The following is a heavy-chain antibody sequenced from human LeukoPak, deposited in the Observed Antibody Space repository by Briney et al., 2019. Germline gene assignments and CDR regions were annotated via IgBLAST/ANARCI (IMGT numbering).Heavy chain of an antibody. Sequence: SETLSLTCTVSGGSISSYYWSWIRQPPGKGLEWIGYIYYSGSTNYNPSLKSRVTISVDTSKNQFSLKLSSVTAADTAVYYCARHNARLRITIFGVPYRGMDVWGQGTTVTVSS. CDR3: ARHNARLRITIFGVPYRGMDV. CDR2: IYYSGST. CDR1: GGSISSYY. D-gene: IGHD3-3*01. V-gene: IGHV4-59*08. J-gene: IGHJ6*02.